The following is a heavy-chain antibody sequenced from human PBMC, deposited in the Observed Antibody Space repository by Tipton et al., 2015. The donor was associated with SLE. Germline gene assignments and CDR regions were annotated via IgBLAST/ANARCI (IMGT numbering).Heavy chain of an antibody. V-gene: IGHV3-53*01. CDR1: GFTVSSNY. J-gene: IGHJ4*02. CDR2: IYCGGST. CDR3: TTEVVVAAHGMVYFDY. D-gene: IGHD2-15*01. Sequence: SLRLSCAASGFTVSSNYMSWVRQAPGKGLEWVSVIYCGGSTYYADSVKGRFTISRDNSKNTLYLQMNSLTTEDTAVYYCTTEVVVAAHGMVYFDYWGQGTLVTVSS.